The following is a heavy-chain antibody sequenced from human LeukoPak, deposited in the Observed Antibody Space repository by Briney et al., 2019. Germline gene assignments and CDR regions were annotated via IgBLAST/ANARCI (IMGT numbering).Heavy chain of an antibody. D-gene: IGHD2/OR15-2a*01. CDR3: AKVPYDNYFYYFVY. CDR1: GFTFSSYA. J-gene: IGHJ4*02. V-gene: IGHV3-23*01. Sequence: GGSLRLSCAASGFTFSSYAMSWVRQAPGKGLEWVSAISGSGGSTYYADSVKGRFTISRDNSRNTLYLQMHSLRSDDTAVYYCAKVPYDNYFYYFVYWGQGTLVTVSS. CDR2: ISGSGGST.